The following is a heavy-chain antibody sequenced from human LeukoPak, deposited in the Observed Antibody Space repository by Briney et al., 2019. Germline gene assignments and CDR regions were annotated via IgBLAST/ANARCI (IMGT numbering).Heavy chain of an antibody. CDR3: ARDGRDSSSWYGPYYFDY. D-gene: IGHD6-13*01. V-gene: IGHV3-21*01. J-gene: IGHJ4*02. Sequence: GGSLRLSCAASGFTFSSYSMNWVRQAPGKGLEWVSSISSSSSYIYYADSVKGRFTISRDNAKNSLYLQMNSLSAEDTAVYYCARDGRDSSSWYGPYYFDYWGQGTLVTVSS. CDR2: ISSSSSYI. CDR1: GFTFSSYS.